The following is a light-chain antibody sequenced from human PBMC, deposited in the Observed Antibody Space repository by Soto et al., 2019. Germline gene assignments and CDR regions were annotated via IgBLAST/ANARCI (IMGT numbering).Light chain of an antibody. V-gene: IGLV2-14*01. CDR3: SSYTSSFPYV. CDR2: DVS. CDR1: SSDVGGYNY. Sequence: QSALTQPASVSGSPGQSITISCTGTSSDVGGYNYVSWYQQHPGKAPKLMIYDVSNRPSGVSNRFSGSKSGNTASLTISGLQAEDEADYYCSSYTSSFPYVFGTGTKLTVL. J-gene: IGLJ1*01.